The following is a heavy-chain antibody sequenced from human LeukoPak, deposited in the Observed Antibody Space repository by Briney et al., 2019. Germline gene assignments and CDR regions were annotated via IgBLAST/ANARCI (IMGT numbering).Heavy chain of an antibody. V-gene: IGHV3-21*01. CDR3: ARVLTGYSYYYYYYMDV. CDR1: GFTFSGYS. D-gene: IGHD3-9*01. Sequence: GGSLRLSCVASGFTFSGYSMNWVRQAPGKGLEWVSLITTTSSYIYYADSVKGRFTISRDNAKNSLYLQVNSLRAEDTAVYYCARVLTGYSYYYYYYMDVWGKGTTVTVSS. J-gene: IGHJ6*03. CDR2: ITTTSSYI.